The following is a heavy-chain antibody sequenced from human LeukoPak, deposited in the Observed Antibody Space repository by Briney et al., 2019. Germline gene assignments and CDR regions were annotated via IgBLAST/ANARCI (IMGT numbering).Heavy chain of an antibody. CDR1: GGSISGCY. V-gene: IGHV4-59*01. CDR3: ARYYCPNGVCQGFDY. J-gene: IGHJ4*02. CDR2: IHSNGRT. Sequence: PSETLSLTCSVSGGSISGCYWSWIRQPPGKGVEWIGYIHSNGRTKYNPSLKSRVTISVDTFKNQFSLNLISVTAAGTAVYYCARYYCPNGVCQGFDYWGQGTLVTVSS. D-gene: IGHD2-8*01.